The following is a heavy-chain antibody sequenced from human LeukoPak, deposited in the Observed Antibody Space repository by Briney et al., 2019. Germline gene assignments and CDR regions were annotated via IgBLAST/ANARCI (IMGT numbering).Heavy chain of an antibody. CDR2: IYSSGST. J-gene: IGHJ4*02. CDR1: GDSISSGSYY. V-gene: IGHV4-61*02. CDR3: AREIYGSSWYGLFDY. D-gene: IGHD6-13*01. Sequence: SETLSLTCTVSGDSISSGSYYWSWIRQPAGKRPEWIGRIYSSGSTNYNPSLKSRVTISVDTSKNQFSLELSSVTAADTAVYYCAREIYGSSWYGLFDYWGQGTLVTVSS.